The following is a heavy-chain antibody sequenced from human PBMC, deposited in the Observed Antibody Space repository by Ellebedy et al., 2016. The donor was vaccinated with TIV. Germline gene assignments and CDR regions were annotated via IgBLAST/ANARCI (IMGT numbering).Heavy chain of an antibody. CDR1: GCSISGYY. Sequence: SETLSLTCSVSGCSISGYYWSWIRQPPGKGLEWIGYMYESLNSNYNPSLKSRVSISLDTSKNQFSLKLRSVTAADTAVYFCARMERQLVSRYFDYWGQGTLVTVSS. CDR2: MYESLNS. J-gene: IGHJ4*02. D-gene: IGHD6-13*01. V-gene: IGHV4-59*01. CDR3: ARMERQLVSRYFDY.